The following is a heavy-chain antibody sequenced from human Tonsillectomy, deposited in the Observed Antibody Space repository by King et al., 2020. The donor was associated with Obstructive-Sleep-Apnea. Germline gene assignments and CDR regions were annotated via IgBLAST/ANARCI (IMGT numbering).Heavy chain of an antibody. D-gene: IGHD5-18*01. CDR2: IYPADSRI. Sequence: VQLVESGAEVKKSGESLKISCKGSGYKFSSYWIAWVRQSPGKGLEWMGIIYPADSRIRFSPSFEGQNNISVDKSISTAYLQGSSLKASDTAMYYGARLGGDTAMVMVPLDYWGQGTLVTVST. J-gene: IGHJ4*02. CDR1: GYKFSSYW. CDR3: ARLGGDTAMVMVPLDY. V-gene: IGHV5-51*01.